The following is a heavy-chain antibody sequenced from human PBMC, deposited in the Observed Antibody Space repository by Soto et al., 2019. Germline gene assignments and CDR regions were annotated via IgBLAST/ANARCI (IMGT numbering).Heavy chain of an antibody. J-gene: IGHJ5*02. CDR3: ARVRYCSGGSCYPRFDP. D-gene: IGHD2-15*01. Sequence: VQLQESGPGLVKPSQTLSLTCTVSGGSISSGGYYWSWIRQHPGKGLEWIGYIYYSGSTYYNPSLKSRVTISGDTSKNQFSLKLSSVTAADTAVYYCARVRYCSGGSCYPRFDPWGQGTLVTVSS. CDR2: IYYSGST. CDR1: GGSISSGGYY. V-gene: IGHV4-31*03.